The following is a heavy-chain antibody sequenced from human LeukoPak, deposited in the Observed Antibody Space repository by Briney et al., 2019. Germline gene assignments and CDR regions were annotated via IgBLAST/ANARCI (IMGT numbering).Heavy chain of an antibody. D-gene: IGHD3-16*01. Sequence: GGSLRLSCAASRFSFSSYGMHWVRQAPGKGLEWVSSISRSGESTFYADSVRGRFTISRDNSKNTVSLQMESLRAEDTALYYCAKDYAVGSIDYWGQGTLVTVSS. V-gene: IGHV3-23*01. CDR2: ISRSGEST. CDR3: AKDYAVGSIDY. J-gene: IGHJ4*02. CDR1: RFSFSSYG.